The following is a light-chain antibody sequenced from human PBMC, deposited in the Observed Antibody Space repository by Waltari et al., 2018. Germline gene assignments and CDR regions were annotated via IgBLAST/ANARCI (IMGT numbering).Light chain of an antibody. CDR2: DAS. CDR1: RSVSRF. J-gene: IGKJ4*01. Sequence: EILLTQSPATLSLSPGERAILSCRASRSVSRFLAWYQQRPGQAPRLLIYDASNRASGIPARFSGSGVGTEFTLTISSLEPEDFAVYYCQQRSNWLTFGGGTKVEMK. CDR3: QQRSNWLT. V-gene: IGKV3-11*01.